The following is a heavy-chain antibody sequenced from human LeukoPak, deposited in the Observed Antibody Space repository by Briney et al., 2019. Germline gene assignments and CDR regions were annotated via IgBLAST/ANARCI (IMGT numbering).Heavy chain of an antibody. J-gene: IGHJ4*02. V-gene: IGHV3-73*01. CDR2: IRSKANSYAT. CDR3: ARDGDGDSGYYLGKGDY. D-gene: IGHD3-22*01. CDR1: GFTFSGSA. Sequence: GGSLRLSCAASGFTFSGSAMHWVRQASGKGLEWVGRIRSKANSYATAYAASVKGRFTISRDNAKNSLYLQMNSLRAEDTAVYYCARDGDGDSGYYLGKGDYWGQGTLVTVSS.